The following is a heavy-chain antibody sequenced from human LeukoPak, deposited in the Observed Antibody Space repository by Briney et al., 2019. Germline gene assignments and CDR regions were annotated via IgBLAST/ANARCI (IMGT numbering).Heavy chain of an antibody. J-gene: IGHJ4*02. V-gene: IGHV3-7*01. Sequence: GGSLRLSCLASKFTFNNYAMTWVRQAPGKGLEWVANIKQDGSEKYYVDSVKGRFTISRDNAKNSLYLQMNSLRAEDTAVYYCARDRGGSCFDYWGQGTLVTVSS. D-gene: IGHD1-26*01. CDR3: ARDRGGSCFDY. CDR2: IKQDGSEK. CDR1: KFTFNNYA.